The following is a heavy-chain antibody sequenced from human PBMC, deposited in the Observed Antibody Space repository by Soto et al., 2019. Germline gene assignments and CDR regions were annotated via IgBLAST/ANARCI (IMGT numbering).Heavy chain of an antibody. CDR2: IWYDGSNK. J-gene: IGHJ4*02. CDR3: ARAPTVTTTGLIAPYGSVDY. Sequence: GGSLRLSCAASGFTFSSYGMHWVRQAPGKGLEWVAVIWYDGSNKYYADSVKGRFTISRDNSKNTLYLQMNSLRAEDTAVYYCARAPTVTTTGLIAPYGSVDYWGQGTLVTVSS. V-gene: IGHV3-33*01. CDR1: GFTFSSYG. D-gene: IGHD4-17*01.